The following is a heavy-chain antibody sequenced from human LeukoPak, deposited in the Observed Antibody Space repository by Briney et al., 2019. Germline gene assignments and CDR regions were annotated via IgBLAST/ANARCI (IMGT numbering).Heavy chain of an antibody. CDR1: GFTFSSYG. CDR3: AKDGDNGYSYNIDY. V-gene: IGHV3-23*01. Sequence: PGGSLRLSCAASGFTFSSYGMHWVRQAPGKGLEWVSSTSGSGGLTYYADFVKGRFTISRDNSKHTLYMQMNSLRAEDTAVYYCAKDGDNGYSYNIDYWGPGTLITVSS. J-gene: IGHJ4*02. CDR2: TSGSGGLT. D-gene: IGHD5-18*01.